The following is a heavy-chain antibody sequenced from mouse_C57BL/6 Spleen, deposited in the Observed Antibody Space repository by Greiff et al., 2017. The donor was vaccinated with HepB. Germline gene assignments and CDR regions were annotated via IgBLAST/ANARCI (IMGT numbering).Heavy chain of an antibody. CDR1: GYTFTSYW. V-gene: IGHV1-64*01. CDR3: ARPTVEAWFAY. Sequence: QVHVKQPGAELVKPGASVKLSCKASGYTFTSYWMHWVKQRPGQGLEWIGMIHPNSGSTNYNEKFKSKATLTVDKSSSTAYMQLSSLTSEDSAVYYCARPTVEAWFAYWGQGTLVTVSA. J-gene: IGHJ3*01. CDR2: IHPNSGST. D-gene: IGHD1-1*01.